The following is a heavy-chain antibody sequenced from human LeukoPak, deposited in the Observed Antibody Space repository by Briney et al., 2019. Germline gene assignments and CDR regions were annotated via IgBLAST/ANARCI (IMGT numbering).Heavy chain of an antibody. CDR3: ARLLSSSASCYDF. CDR1: GFTFSGYE. Sequence: GGSLRLSCAASGFTFSGYEMNWVRQAPGKGLEWVASINQDGSEKYYVDSVKGRFAISRDNAKNSLYLQMNSLRAEDTAVYYCARLLSSSASCYDFWGQGTLVTASS. D-gene: IGHD2-2*01. CDR2: INQDGSEK. V-gene: IGHV3-7*04. J-gene: IGHJ4*02.